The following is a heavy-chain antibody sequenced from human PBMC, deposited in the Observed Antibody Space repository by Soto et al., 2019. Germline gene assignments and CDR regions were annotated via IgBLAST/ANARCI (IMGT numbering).Heavy chain of an antibody. CDR1: GFTFGDYA. Sequence: PGGSLRLSCTASGFTFGDYAMGWVRQAPGKGLEWVGFIRSKAYGGTTEYAASVKGRFTISRDDSKSIAYLQMNSLKTEDTAVYYCTREGRWLQLPDYWGQGTLVTVSS. CDR3: TREGRWLQLPDY. CDR2: IRSKAYGGTT. J-gene: IGHJ4*02. D-gene: IGHD5-12*01. V-gene: IGHV3-49*04.